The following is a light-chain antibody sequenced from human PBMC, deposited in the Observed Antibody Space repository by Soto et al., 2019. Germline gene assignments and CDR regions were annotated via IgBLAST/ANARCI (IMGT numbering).Light chain of an antibody. CDR2: AAS. V-gene: IGKV1-39*01. Sequence: DIQITQSPSSLSSSVGDRVAITCLSSQSISSYLNWYQQKPGKAPKLLIYAASSLQSGVPSRFSGSGSGTDFTLTISSLQPEDFATYYCQQSYSTPHTFGQGTRLEI. J-gene: IGKJ5*01. CDR1: QSISSY. CDR3: QQSYSTPHT.